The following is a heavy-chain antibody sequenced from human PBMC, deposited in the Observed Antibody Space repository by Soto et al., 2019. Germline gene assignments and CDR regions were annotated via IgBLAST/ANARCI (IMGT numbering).Heavy chain of an antibody. CDR3: ARDLGYYDFWSGSYGMDV. V-gene: IGHV1-46*01. D-gene: IGHD3-3*01. CDR2: INPSGGST. J-gene: IGHJ6*02. Sequence: GASVKVSCKASGYTFTSYYMHWVRQAPGQGLEWMGIINPSGGSTSYAQKFQGRVTMTRDTSTSTVYMELSSLRSEDTAVYYCARDLGYYDFWSGSYGMDVWGQGTTVTVSS. CDR1: GYTFTSYY.